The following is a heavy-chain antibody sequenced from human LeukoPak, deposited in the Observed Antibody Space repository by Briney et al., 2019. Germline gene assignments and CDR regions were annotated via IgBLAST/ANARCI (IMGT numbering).Heavy chain of an antibody. CDR3: TRRYNYDSSGYYYVRDAFDI. J-gene: IGHJ3*02. Sequence: GGTLRLSCAASGFTFSSYGMSWVRQAPGKGLEWVGFIRSKAYGGTTKNAASVKGRFTISRDDSRSIAYLQMNSLKTEDTAVYYCTRRYNYDSSGYYYVRDAFDIWGQGTMVTVSS. D-gene: IGHD3-22*01. CDR2: IRSKAYGGTT. CDR1: GFTFSSYG. V-gene: IGHV3-49*04.